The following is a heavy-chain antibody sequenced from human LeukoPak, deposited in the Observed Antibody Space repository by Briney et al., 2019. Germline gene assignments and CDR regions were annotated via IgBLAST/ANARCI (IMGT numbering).Heavy chain of an antibody. Sequence: SETLSLTCTVSGGSISSYYWSWIRQPPGKGLEWIGYIYYSGSTNYNPSLKSRVTISVDTSKNQFSLKLSSVTAADTAVYYCARDVGSSWPYYFDYWGQGTLVTVSS. CDR1: GGSISSYY. V-gene: IGHV4-59*01. CDR3: ARDVGSSWPYYFDY. CDR2: IYYSGST. J-gene: IGHJ4*02. D-gene: IGHD6-13*01.